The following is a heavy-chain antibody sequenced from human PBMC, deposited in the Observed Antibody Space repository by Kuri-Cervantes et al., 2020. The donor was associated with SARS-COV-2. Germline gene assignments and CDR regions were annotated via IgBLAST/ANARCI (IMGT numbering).Heavy chain of an antibody. Sequence: ASVKVSCKASGYTFTSYGISWVRQAPGQGLEWMGMVKTNSGNTLYAQIFQGRVSMTRDTSTSTAYMELTSLTSEDTAIYHCYCAPKEGFDSWGQGTLVTVSS. CDR2: VKTNSGNT. J-gene: IGHJ4*02. V-gene: IGHV1-8*02. CDR3: YCAPKEGFDS. CDR1: GYTFTSYG. D-gene: IGHD2-21*01.